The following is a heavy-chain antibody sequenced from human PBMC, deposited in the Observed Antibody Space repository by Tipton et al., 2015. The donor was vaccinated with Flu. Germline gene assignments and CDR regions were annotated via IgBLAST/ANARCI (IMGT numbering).Heavy chain of an antibody. CDR1: GASISSYY. CDR2: GYYSGST. Sequence: GSLRLSCTVSGASISSYYWSWIRQPPGKGLEWIGYGYYSGSTNYNPSLKSRVTISVDTSKNEFSLKLISVTAADTAVYYCARDQRGTSSYDYWGQGTLATVSS. CDR3: ARDQRGTSSYDY. V-gene: IGHV4-59*01. J-gene: IGHJ4*02. D-gene: IGHD2-2*01.